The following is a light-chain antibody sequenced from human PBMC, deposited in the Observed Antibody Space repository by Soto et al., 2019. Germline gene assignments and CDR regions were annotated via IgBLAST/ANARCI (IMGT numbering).Light chain of an antibody. J-gene: IGKJ3*01. V-gene: IGKV1-9*01. CDR3: QVVNTYLGLIT. CDR1: QDISNF. CDR2: AAS. Sequence: IQLTQSPSSLSASVGDRVIITCRASQDISNFLAWYQQKPGKAPQLLIYAASTLQTGVPSRFSGSGSGTDFTLTISSLQPEDFATYYCQVVNTYLGLITFGPGTKVDV.